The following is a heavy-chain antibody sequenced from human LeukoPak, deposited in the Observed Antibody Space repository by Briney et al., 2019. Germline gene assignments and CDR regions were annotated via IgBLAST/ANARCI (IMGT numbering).Heavy chain of an antibody. D-gene: IGHD6-13*01. CDR1: GFTFSSYS. V-gene: IGHV3-48*01. J-gene: IGHJ4*02. CDR3: ARDSSGNPGYFSSWYGYYFDY. CDR2: ISSSSSTI. Sequence: GGSLRLSCAASGFTFSSYSMNWVRQAPGKGLEWVSYISSSSSTIYYADSVKGRFTISRDNAKNSLYLQMNSLRAEDTAVYYCARDSSGNPGYFSSWYGYYFDYWGQGALVTVSS.